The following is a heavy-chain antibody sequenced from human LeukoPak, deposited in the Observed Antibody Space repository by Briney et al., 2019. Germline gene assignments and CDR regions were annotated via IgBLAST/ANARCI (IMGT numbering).Heavy chain of an antibody. V-gene: IGHV1-18*01. D-gene: IGHD4-17*01. J-gene: IGHJ4*02. CDR3: ARGYDYGDYVGDFDY. Sequence: GASVKVSCKASGYTFTSYPISCVRQAPGQGLEWMGWITTYNSNTHYAQKLQGRGTMTTDTSTSTAYMDLRGLRSDDTAVYYCARGYDYGDYVGDFDYWGQGTLVTVSS. CDR1: GYTFTSYP. CDR2: ITTYNSNT.